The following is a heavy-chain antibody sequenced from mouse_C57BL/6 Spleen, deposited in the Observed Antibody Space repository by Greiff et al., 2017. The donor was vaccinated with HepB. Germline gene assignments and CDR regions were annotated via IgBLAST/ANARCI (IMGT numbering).Heavy chain of an antibody. CDR1: GFTFSSYA. Sequence: EVQVVESGEGLVKPGGSLKLSCAASGFTFSSYAMSWVRQTPEKRLEWVAYISSGGDYIYYADTVKCRFTISRDNARNTLYLQMSSLKSEDTAMYYCTRDGYGSSYWYFDVWGTGTTVTVSS. D-gene: IGHD1-1*01. V-gene: IGHV5-9-1*02. CDR3: TRDGYGSSYWYFDV. J-gene: IGHJ1*03. CDR2: ISSGGDYI.